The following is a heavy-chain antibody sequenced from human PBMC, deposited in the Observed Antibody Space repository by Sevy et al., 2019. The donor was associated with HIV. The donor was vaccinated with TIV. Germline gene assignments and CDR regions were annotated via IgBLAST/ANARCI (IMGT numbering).Heavy chain of an antibody. CDR1: GFTFSSYA. J-gene: IGHJ4*02. CDR2: ISGSADST. Sequence: GGSLRLSCAASGFTFSSYAMTWVRQAPGKGLEWGSTISGSADSTYYADSVKGRFTISRDNSKNTLYLQMNSLRADDTAVYYCAKRPGSSNWYYFDYWGQGTLVTVSS. D-gene: IGHD6-13*01. V-gene: IGHV3-23*01. CDR3: AKRPGSSNWYYFDY.